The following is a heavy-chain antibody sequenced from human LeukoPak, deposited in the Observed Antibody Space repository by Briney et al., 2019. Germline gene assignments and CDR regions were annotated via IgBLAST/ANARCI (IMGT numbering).Heavy chain of an antibody. D-gene: IGHD3-22*01. CDR1: GYSFTSYW. CDR3: ARGARLPQIAVAGIPREYYNSSGYYLSVNWFDP. V-gene: IGHV5-51*01. J-gene: IGHJ5*02. CDR2: IYPGDSAT. Sequence: GESLKISCRGSGYSFTSYWIGWLRQIPGKGLEWMGIIYPGDSATRYSPSFQGQVTISADKSISTAYLQWSSLKASDTAMYYCARGARLPQIAVAGIPREYYNSSGYYLSVNWFDPWGQGTLVTVSS.